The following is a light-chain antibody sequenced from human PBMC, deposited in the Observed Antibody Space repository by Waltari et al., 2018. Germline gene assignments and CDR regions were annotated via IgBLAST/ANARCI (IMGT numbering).Light chain of an antibody. Sequence: DIVMTQSPDSLTVSLGERATINCKSSQSVLFSSDNKNYLAWYQQKPGQPPKLLIYWASTREAGVPDRFSGSGSGTDFTLTISSLQADDVAVYFCQQYYIAQYTFGQGTKLEIK. V-gene: IGKV4-1*01. J-gene: IGKJ2*01. CDR2: WAS. CDR3: QQYYIAQYT. CDR1: QSVLFSSDNKNY.